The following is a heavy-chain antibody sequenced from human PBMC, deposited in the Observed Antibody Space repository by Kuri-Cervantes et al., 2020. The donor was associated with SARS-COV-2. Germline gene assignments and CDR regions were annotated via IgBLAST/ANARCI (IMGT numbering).Heavy chain of an antibody. CDR1: GFTFSSYA. J-gene: IGHJ4*02. Sequence: GESLKISCAASGFTFSSYAMSWVRQAPGKGLEWVSYISSSSSTIYYADSVKGRFTISRDNAKNSLYLQMNSLRDEDTAVYYCARGYYDWGQGTLVTGYS. D-gene: IGHD3-22*01. CDR2: ISSSSSTI. CDR3: ARGYYD. V-gene: IGHV3-48*02.